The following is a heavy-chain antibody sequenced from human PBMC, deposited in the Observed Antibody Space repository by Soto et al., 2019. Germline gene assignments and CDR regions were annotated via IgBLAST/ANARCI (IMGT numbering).Heavy chain of an antibody. CDR1: GGSIINGNYS. V-gene: IGHV4-30-2*01. Sequence: SETLSLTCLVSGGSIINGNYSWTWIRQPPGKALEWIGYIHHSGSTYYNPSLRSRVTLSVDRSKNQFSLNMKSMTAADTAVYYCASRFVDSATGYFDRWGQGTLVTVSS. CDR2: IHHSGST. J-gene: IGHJ4*02. D-gene: IGHD5-12*01. CDR3: ASRFVDSATGYFDR.